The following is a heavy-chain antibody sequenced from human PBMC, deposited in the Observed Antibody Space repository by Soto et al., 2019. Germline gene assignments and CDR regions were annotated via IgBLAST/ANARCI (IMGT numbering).Heavy chain of an antibody. V-gene: IGHV4-61*01. CDR3: ARGLVVTSYFDY. CDR1: GGSVSSGNFF. Sequence: SETLSLTCTVSGGSVSSGNFFWSGIRQPPGKGLEWVGYVYNSRSTKYNPSLKSRVTISVDTSRNQFSLKMNSVTAADTAVYYCARGLVVTSYFDYWGQGTLVTVSS. CDR2: VYNSRST. J-gene: IGHJ4*02. D-gene: IGHD2-15*01.